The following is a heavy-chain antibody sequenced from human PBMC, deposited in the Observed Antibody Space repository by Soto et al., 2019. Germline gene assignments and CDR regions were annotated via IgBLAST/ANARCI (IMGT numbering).Heavy chain of an antibody. J-gene: IGHJ4*02. D-gene: IGHD2-15*01. CDR2: IKQDGSDK. CDR1: GFTFSTYW. Sequence: EVQLVESGGGLVQPGGSLRLSCAASGFTFSTYWMSWVSQAPGKGLEWVANIKQDGSDKYYVDSVKGRFTISRDNAKNSLYLQMNGLRAEDTAVYYCARVKSLAGHYWGQGTLVTVSS. CDR3: ARVKSLAGHY. V-gene: IGHV3-7*05.